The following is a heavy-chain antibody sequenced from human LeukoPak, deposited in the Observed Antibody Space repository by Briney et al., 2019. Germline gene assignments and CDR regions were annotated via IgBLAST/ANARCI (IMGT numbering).Heavy chain of an antibody. Sequence: SETLSLTCTVSGGSISSYYWSWIRQPPGKGLEWIGYIYYSGSTNYNPSLESRVTISVDTSKNQFSLKLSSVTAADTAVYYCAREDDSSGPDYWGQGTLVTVSS. J-gene: IGHJ4*02. CDR3: AREDDSSGPDY. D-gene: IGHD3-22*01. CDR1: GGSISSYY. V-gene: IGHV4-59*01. CDR2: IYYSGST.